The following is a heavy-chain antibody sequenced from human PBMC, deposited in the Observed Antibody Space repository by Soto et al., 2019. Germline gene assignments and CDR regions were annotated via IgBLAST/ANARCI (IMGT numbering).Heavy chain of an antibody. D-gene: IGHD3-22*01. CDR3: ARGPGYYDSSGYLRPYYYYGMDV. Sequence: PGGSLRLSCAASGFTFSSYGMHWVRQAPGKGLEWVAVISYDGSNKYYADSVKGRFTISRDNSKNTLYLQMNSLRSEDTAVYYCARGPGYYDSSGYLRPYYYYGMDVWGQGTTVTVSS. CDR1: GFTFSSYG. CDR2: ISYDGSNK. J-gene: IGHJ6*02. V-gene: IGHV3-30*03.